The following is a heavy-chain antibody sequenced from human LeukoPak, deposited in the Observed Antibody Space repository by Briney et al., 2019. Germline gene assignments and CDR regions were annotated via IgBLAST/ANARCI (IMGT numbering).Heavy chain of an antibody. V-gene: IGHV3-23*01. CDR2: ITGSAADT. CDR3: VKGGFDRGAY. Sequence: GGSLRLSCAASGFTFSSYAMSWVRQPPGQGLEWVSSITGSAADTYFADSEKGRFTISRDNSKNTVSLQMNSLRAEDTGLYHCVKGGFDRGAYWGPGTLVTVSS. CDR1: GFTFSSYA. D-gene: IGHD6-25*01. J-gene: IGHJ4*02.